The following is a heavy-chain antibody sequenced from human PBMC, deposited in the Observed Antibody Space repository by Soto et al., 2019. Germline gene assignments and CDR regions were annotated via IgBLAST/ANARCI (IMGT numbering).Heavy chain of an antibody. Sequence: EVQLVESGGGLVQPGRSLRLSCAASGFTFDDYAMHWVRQAPGKGLEWVSGISWNSGSIGYADSVKGRFTISRDNAKNSLYLQMNSLRAEDTALYYCAKDIEWDLGRNAFDIWGQGTMVTVSS. J-gene: IGHJ3*02. V-gene: IGHV3-9*01. CDR1: GFTFDDYA. D-gene: IGHD1-26*01. CDR3: AKDIEWDLGRNAFDI. CDR2: ISWNSGSI.